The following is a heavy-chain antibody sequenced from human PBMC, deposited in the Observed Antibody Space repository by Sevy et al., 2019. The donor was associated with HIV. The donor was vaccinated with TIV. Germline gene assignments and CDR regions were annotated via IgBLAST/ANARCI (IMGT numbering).Heavy chain of an antibody. V-gene: IGHV3-23*01. Sequence: GGSLRLSCAASGFTFTNYSMGWVRQLPGRGLEWVSTLSFGGGEINYADSVKGRFTISRDNSKSSVYLQMNNLRPEDTAVYYCAREGCTKPHDYWGQGTLVTVSS. J-gene: IGHJ4*02. D-gene: IGHD2-8*01. CDR1: GFTFTNYS. CDR2: LSFGGGEI. CDR3: AREGCTKPHDY.